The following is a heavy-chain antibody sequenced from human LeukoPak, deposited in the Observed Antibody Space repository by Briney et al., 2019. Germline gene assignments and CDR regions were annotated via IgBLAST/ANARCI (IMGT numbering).Heavy chain of an antibody. D-gene: IGHD4-11*01. CDR3: AKVGGDYSNRNFDY. J-gene: IGHJ4*02. V-gene: IGHV3-30*02. Sequence: GGSLRLSCAASGFAFSSYGMHWVRQAPGQGLEWVAFIRYDGSNKYYADSVKGRFTISRDNSKNTLYLQMNSLRAEDMAVYYCAKVGGDYSNRNFDYWGQGTLVTVSS. CDR1: GFAFSSYG. CDR2: IRYDGSNK.